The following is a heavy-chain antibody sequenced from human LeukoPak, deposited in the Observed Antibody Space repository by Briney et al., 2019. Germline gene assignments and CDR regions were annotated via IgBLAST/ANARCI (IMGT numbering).Heavy chain of an antibody. J-gene: IGHJ4*02. CDR1: GYTFTGYY. Sequence: ASVKASCKASGYTFTGYYMHWVRQAPGQGLEWMGRINPNSGGTNYAQKFQDRVTMTRDTSISTAYMELSRLRSDDTAVYYCARDLWGIAAAGTSSNYWGQGTLVTVSS. CDR2: INPNSGGT. CDR3: ARDLWGIAAAGTSSNY. V-gene: IGHV1-2*06. D-gene: IGHD6-13*01.